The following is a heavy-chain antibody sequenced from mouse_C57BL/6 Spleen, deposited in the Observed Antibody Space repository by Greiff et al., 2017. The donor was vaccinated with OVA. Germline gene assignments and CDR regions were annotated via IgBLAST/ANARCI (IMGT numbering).Heavy chain of an antibody. D-gene: IGHD3-2*02. J-gene: IGHJ3*01. V-gene: IGHV1-81*01. CDR1: GYTFTSYG. CDR2: IYPRSGNT. Sequence: VKLVESGAELARPGASVKLSCKASGYTFTSYGISWVKQRTGQGLEWIGEIYPRSGNTYYNEKFKGKATLTADKSSSTAYMELRSLTSEDSAVYFCAKSPDSSGYVGFAYWGQGTLVTVSA. CDR3: AKSPDSSGYVGFAY.